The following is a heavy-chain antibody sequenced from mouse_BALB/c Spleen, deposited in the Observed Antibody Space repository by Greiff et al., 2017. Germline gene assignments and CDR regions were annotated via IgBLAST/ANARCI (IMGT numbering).Heavy chain of an antibody. CDR2: ISSGGGST. Sequence: EVQGLESGAGLVKPGGSLKLSCAASGFAFSSYDMSWVRQTPVKWLVWVAYISSGGGSTYYQDTVKGRFTISRDNAKNTLYLQMSSLKSEDTAMYYCARHDGYEPHYYAMDYGGQGTAVTV. CDR1: GFAFSSYD. D-gene: IGHD2-2*01. V-gene: IGHV5-12-1*01. J-gene: IGHJ4*01. CDR3: ARHDGYEPHYYAMDY.